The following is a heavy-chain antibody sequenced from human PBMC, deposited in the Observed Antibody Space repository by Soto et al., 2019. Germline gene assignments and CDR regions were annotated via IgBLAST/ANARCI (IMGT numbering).Heavy chain of an antibody. CDR2: IYYSGST. V-gene: IGHV4-61*01. D-gene: IGHD5-12*01. CDR1: GGSVSSGSYY. J-gene: IGHJ4*02. CDR3: ARWVVATIPRFDY. Sequence: KTSETLSLTCTVSGGSVSSGSYYWSWIRQPPGKGLEWIGYIYYSGSTNYNPSLKSRVTISVDTSKNQFSLKLSSVTAADTAVYYCARWVVATIPRFDYWGQGTLVTVSS.